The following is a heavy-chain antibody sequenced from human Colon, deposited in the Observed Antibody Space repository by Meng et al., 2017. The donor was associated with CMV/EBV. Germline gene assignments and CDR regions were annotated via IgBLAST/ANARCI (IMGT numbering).Heavy chain of an antibody. V-gene: IGHV3-30*04. J-gene: IGHJ4*02. D-gene: IGHD3-3*01. CDR2: VSYDGRNE. CDR3: ARDSLGGYDFWSGADY. Sequence: GESLKISCVASGFTFSRHAIHWVRQAPGKGPEWVAVVSYDGRNEHYADSVKGRFTISRDNSKNTQYLQMNSLRIEDTAVYYCARDSLGGYDFWSGADYWGQGTLVTVSS. CDR1: GFTFSRHA.